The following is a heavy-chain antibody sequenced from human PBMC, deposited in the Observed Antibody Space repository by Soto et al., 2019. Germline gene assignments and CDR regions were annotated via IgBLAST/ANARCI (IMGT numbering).Heavy chain of an antibody. CDR1: GFTFSTYG. CDR3: ATYSGSYYYFEY. V-gene: IGHV3-33*08. J-gene: IGHJ4*02. CDR2: IWYDGSNK. Sequence: PGGSLRLSCAASGFTFSTYGMHWVRQAPGKGLEWVAIIWYDGSNKYYADSVKGRFTISRDNSKNTLYLQMNSLRAEDTALYYCATYSGSYYYFEYWGQGTLVTVSS. D-gene: IGHD1-26*01.